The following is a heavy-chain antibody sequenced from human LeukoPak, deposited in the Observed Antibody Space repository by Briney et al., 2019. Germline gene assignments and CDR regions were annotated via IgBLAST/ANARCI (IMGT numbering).Heavy chain of an antibody. V-gene: IGHV4-34*01. CDR2: INHSGST. D-gene: IGHD3-22*01. CDR3: ARGRNIYYYDSSGYFDY. Sequence: PSETLSLTCAVYGGSFSGYYWSWIRQPPGKGLEWIGEINHSGSTNYNPSLKSRVTISVDTSKNQFSLKLSSVTAADTAVYYCARGRNIYYYDSSGYFDYWGQGTLVTVSS. CDR1: GGSFSGYY. J-gene: IGHJ4*02.